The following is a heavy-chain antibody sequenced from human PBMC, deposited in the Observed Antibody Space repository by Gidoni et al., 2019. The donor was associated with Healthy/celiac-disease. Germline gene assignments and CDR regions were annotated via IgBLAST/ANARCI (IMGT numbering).Heavy chain of an antibody. D-gene: IGHD3-22*01. CDR1: GGSISSGGYY. CDR2: IYYSGST. Sequence: QVQLQESGPGLVKPSQTLSLTCTVSGGSISSGGYYWSWIRQHPGKGLEWIGYIYYSGSTYYNPSLKSRVTISVDTSKNQFSLKLSSVTAADTAVYYCARDRGTYYYDSSGYPMDAFDIWGQGTMVTVSS. J-gene: IGHJ3*02. CDR3: ARDRGTYYYDSSGYPMDAFDI. V-gene: IGHV4-31*03.